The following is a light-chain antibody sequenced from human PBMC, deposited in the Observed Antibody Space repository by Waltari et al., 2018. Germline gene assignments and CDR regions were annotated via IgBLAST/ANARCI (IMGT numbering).Light chain of an antibody. CDR3: MQALEFPLT. CDR1: KSLFDGEDGNTN. J-gene: IGKJ4*01. V-gene: IGKV2-40*01. CDR2: EVS. Sequence: DIVMTQTPLSLPVTLGEPASSCCRSSKSLFDGEDGNTNLEWYLQKPGQSPQLLIYEVSTRASGVPDRFSGSGSDTDFTLKISRVEAEDVGVYYCMQALEFPLTFGGGTKVEIK.